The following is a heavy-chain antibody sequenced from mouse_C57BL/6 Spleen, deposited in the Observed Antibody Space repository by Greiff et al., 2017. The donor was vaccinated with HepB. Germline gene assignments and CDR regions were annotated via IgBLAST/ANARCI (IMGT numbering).Heavy chain of an antibody. D-gene: IGHD1-1*01. CDR1: GFNIKDDY. CDR2: IDPENGDT. Sequence: EVKLMESGAELVRPGASVKLSCTASGFNIKDDYMHWVKQRPEQGLEWIGWIDPENGDTEYASKFQGKATITADTSSNTAYLQLSSLTSEDTAVYYCTTTTVVASYWYFDVWGTGTTVTVSS. J-gene: IGHJ1*03. CDR3: TTTTVVASYWYFDV. V-gene: IGHV14-4*01.